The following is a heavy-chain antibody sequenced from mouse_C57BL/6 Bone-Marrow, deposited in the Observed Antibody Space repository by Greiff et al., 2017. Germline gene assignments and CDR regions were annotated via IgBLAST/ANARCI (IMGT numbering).Heavy chain of an antibody. V-gene: IGHV5-16*01. D-gene: IGHD3-1*01. J-gene: IGHJ4*01. CDR3: ARDVGILGAMDY. CDR2: INYDGSST. Sequence: EVKLVESEGGLVQPGSSMTLSCTASGFTFSDYYMAWVRQVPEKGLEWVANINYDGSSTYYLDSLKSRFIISRDNAKNILYLQRSSLKSEDTATYYCARDVGILGAMDYWGQGTSVTVSS. CDR1: GFTFSDYY.